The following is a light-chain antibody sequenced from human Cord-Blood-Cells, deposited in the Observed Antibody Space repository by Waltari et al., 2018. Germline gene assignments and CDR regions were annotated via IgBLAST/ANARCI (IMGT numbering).Light chain of an antibody. CDR3: CSYAGSSTLV. CDR1: SSDVGSYNL. CDR2: EGS. V-gene: IGLV2-23*01. Sequence: QSALTPPASVSGSPGQSITISCTGTSSDVGSYNLVSWYQQHPGKAPKLMIYEGSKRPSGVSNRFSGSKSGNPASLTISGLQAVDEADYYCCSYAGSSTLVFGGGTKLTVL. J-gene: IGLJ3*02.